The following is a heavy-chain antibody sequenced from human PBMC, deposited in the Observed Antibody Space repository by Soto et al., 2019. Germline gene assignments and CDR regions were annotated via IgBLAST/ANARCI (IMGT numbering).Heavy chain of an antibody. CDR2: FSDTGSI. J-gene: IGHJ4*02. V-gene: IGHV4-59*01. CDR1: GDFTSPFF. Sequence: SETLSLTCAVSGDFTSPFFWNWIRQSPGGGLEWIAYFSDTGSINYNPSLKSRVSISIDTSRRQFSLNLRSVTAADTAVYYCATDGGRSVIRDWGQGTLVTVSS. CDR3: ATDGGRSVIRD. D-gene: IGHD3-16*01.